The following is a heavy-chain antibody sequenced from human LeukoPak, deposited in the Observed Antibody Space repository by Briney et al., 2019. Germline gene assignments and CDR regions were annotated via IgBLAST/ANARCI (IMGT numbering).Heavy chain of an antibody. CDR2: ISGSGGST. CDR1: AFTFRTYS. Sequence: GGSLRLSCVASAFTFRTYSMHWVRQAPGKGLEWVSAISGSGGSTYYADSVKGRFTISRDNSKNTLYLQMSSLRAEDTAVYYCAKPKDNSLYCFDYWGQGTLVTVSS. CDR3: AKPKDNSLYCFDY. J-gene: IGHJ4*02. V-gene: IGHV3-23*01. D-gene: IGHD1-20*01.